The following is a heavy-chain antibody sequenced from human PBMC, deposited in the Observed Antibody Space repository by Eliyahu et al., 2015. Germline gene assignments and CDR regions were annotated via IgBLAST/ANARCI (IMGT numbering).Heavy chain of an antibody. CDR1: GGSISRGGYS. CDR3: ARGGGPFCSSTSCYSRMDV. J-gene: IGHJ6*02. CDR2: IYHSGST. V-gene: IGHV4-30-2*01. D-gene: IGHD2-2*01. Sequence: QLQLQESGTGQVKPSQTLSLTCAVSGGSISRGGYSWNWXRQPPGKGLEWIGYIYHSGSTYHXPSLKNRVTISVDRSKNQFSLKLSSVTAADTAVYYCARGGGPFCSSTSCYSRMDVWGQGTTVTVSS.